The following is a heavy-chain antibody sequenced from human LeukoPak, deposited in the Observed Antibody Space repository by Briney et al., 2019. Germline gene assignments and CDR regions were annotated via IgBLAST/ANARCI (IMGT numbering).Heavy chain of an antibody. CDR1: GYTFTSYY. D-gene: IGHD2-2*02. Sequence: ASGKVSCKASGYTFTSYYMHWVRQAPGQGLEWMGIINPSGGSTSYAQKFQGRVTMTRDTSTSTVYMELSSLRSEDTAVYYCARDVGYCSSTSCYSGARFDPWGQGTLVTVSS. CDR2: INPSGGST. V-gene: IGHV1-46*01. J-gene: IGHJ5*02. CDR3: ARDVGYCSSTSCYSGARFDP.